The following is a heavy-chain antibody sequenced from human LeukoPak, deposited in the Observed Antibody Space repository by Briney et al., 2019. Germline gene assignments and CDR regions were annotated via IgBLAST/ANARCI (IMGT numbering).Heavy chain of an antibody. CDR1: GFTFSSYG. D-gene: IGHD4-11*01. Sequence: GSLRLSCAAAGFTFSSYGMHWVRQAAGKGLEGVAFIRYDGSNKYYADSVKGRFTISRDNSKNTLYLQMNSLRAEDPAVYYCAKDPDYSIDFDYWGQGTLVTVSS. V-gene: IGHV3-30*02. J-gene: IGHJ4*02. CDR2: IRYDGSNK. CDR3: AKDPDYSIDFDY.